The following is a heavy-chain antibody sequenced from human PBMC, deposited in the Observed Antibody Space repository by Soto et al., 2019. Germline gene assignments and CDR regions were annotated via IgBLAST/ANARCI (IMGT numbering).Heavy chain of an antibody. Sequence: PGGSLRLSCVASGFTFRDYGMHWVRQAPGKGLEWVAGISHHGLKEHYADSVKGRFTISRDNSKNTLSLQMNSLRDEDTAVYYCARDAAEINSYYIDFWGQGALVTVSS. D-gene: IGHD3-16*01. CDR2: ISHHGLKE. CDR1: GFTFRDYG. V-gene: IGHV3-30*03. J-gene: IGHJ4*02. CDR3: ARDAAEINSYYIDF.